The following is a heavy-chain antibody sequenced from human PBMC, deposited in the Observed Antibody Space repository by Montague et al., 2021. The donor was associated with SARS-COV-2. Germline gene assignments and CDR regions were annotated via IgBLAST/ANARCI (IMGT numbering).Heavy chain of an antibody. V-gene: IGHV4-34*01. J-gene: IGHJ4*02. D-gene: IGHD3-10*01. CDR3: ARGARQGYGFRLGSFDS. CDR1: GGSFSAHS. CDR2: INHSGST. Sequence: SETLSLTCAVYGGSFSAHSWSWIRQSPGKGLEWIGEINHSGSTNYNPSLKSRVTMSVDTSKNQFSLKLSSVTAADTAVYYCARGARQGYGFRLGSFDSWGQGTLVTVSS.